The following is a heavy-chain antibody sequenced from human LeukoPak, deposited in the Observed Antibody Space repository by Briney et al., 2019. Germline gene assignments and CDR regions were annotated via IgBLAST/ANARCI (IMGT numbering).Heavy chain of an antibody. CDR3: AKDGRSSSWNYYYMDV. CDR1: GFTFSSYW. V-gene: IGHV3-7*01. J-gene: IGHJ6*03. Sequence: GGSLRLSCAASGFTFSSYWMSWVRQAPGKGLEWVANIKQDGSEKYYVDSVKGRFTISRDNAKNSLYLQMNSLRAEDTAVYYCAKDGRSSSWNYYYMDVWGKGTTVTVSS. D-gene: IGHD6-13*01. CDR2: IKQDGSEK.